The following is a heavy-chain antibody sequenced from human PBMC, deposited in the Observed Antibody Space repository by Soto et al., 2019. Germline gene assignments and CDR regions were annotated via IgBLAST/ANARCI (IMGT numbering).Heavy chain of an antibody. D-gene: IGHD1-26*01. Sequence: QVQLVESGGGLVKPGGSLRLSCAASGFTFSDYYMSWIRQAPGKGLEWVSYISSSSSYTNYADSVKGRFTISRDNAKNSLYLQMNSLRAEDTAVYYCARDSPLFWIVGATTTGAFDIWGQGTMVNVSS. V-gene: IGHV3-11*06. CDR1: GFTFSDYY. J-gene: IGHJ3*02. CDR2: ISSSSSYT. CDR3: ARDSPLFWIVGATTTGAFDI.